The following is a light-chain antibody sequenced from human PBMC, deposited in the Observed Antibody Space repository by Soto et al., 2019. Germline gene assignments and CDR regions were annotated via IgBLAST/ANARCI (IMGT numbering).Light chain of an antibody. V-gene: IGKV3-20*01. J-gene: IGKJ2*01. CDR2: GAS. CDR3: QQYGSSPYT. CDR1: QSVSSSY. Sequence: VVLRQSPGTLSLSPGERATLSCRASQSVSSSYLAWYQQKPGQAPRLLIYGASSRATGIPDRFSGSGSGTDFTLTISRLEPEDFAVYYCQQYGSSPYTFGQGTKLEIK.